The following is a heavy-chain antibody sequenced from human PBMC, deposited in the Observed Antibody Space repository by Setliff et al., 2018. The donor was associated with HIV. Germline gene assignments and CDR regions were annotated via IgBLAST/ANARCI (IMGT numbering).Heavy chain of an antibody. D-gene: IGHD3-10*01. CDR1: GGSISGHY. CDR2: MYYRGTT. V-gene: IGHV4-59*04. J-gene: IGHJ4*02. CDR3: ARQGLTMNRGVPAPILYYFDY. Sequence: NPSEILSLTCSVSGGSISGHYGGWIRQPPGKGLEWIGTMYYRGTTYNNPSLKSRVTFSADTSKNQFSLNLNSVTATDTAVYYCARQGLTMNRGVPAPILYYFDYWGPGILVTVSS.